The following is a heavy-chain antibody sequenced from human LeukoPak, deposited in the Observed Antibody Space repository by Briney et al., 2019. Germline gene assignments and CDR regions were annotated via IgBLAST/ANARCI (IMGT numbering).Heavy chain of an antibody. D-gene: IGHD5-24*01. CDR3: ARNRVGFHYADAFDL. V-gene: IGHV3-30*02. Sequence: PGGSLRLSCAASGFSLINSDMHWVRQAPGKGLEWVAFVHYDGSEKHYVDSLKGRFTISRDNSKNTLYLQMNSLRGEDTAVYYCARNRVGFHYADAFDLWGQGTMVTVSS. J-gene: IGHJ3*01. CDR2: VHYDGSEK. CDR1: GFSLINSD.